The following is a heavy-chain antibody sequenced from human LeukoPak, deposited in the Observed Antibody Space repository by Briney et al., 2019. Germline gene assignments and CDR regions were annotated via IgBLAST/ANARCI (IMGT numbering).Heavy chain of an antibody. Sequence: SVTVSCKASGGTFSSYAISWVRQAPGQGLEWMGRIIPILGIANYAQKFQGRVTITADKSTSTAYMELRSLRSDDTAVYYCARGANPTYYYDSSVGVWYYWGQGTLVTVSS. CDR2: IIPILGIA. V-gene: IGHV1-69*04. CDR3: ARGANPTYYYDSSVGVWYY. CDR1: GGTFSSYA. D-gene: IGHD3-22*01. J-gene: IGHJ4*02.